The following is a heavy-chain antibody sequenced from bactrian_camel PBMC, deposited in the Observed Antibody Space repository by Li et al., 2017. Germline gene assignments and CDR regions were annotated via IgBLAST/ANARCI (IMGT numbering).Heavy chain of an antibody. Sequence: HVQLVESGGGSVQAGGSLTVSCKVSGDTSKGYYITWFQQRPGMNPRGAGNNDPQAVAGIDKDGTTSFTPTNSVKGRFTISRDVADKNLLHLQMNQLKPEDTATYYCAAVPSYVGNRCDTVLSEFNYLGQGTQVTVS. V-gene: IGHV3-2*01. CDR1: GDTSKGYY. J-gene: IGHJ4*01. D-gene: IGHD4*01. CDR2: IDKDGTTS. CDR3: AAVPSYVGNRCDTVLSEFNY.